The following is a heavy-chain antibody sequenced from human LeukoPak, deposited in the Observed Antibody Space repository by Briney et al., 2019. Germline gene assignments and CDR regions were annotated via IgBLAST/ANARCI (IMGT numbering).Heavy chain of an antibody. CDR3: AKGSVMITFGGVRYYYYMDV. V-gene: IGHV3-23*01. J-gene: IGHJ6*03. CDR1: GFTFSSYG. Sequence: GGTLRLSCAASGFTFSSYGMSWVRQAPGKGLEWVSAISGSGGSTYYADSVKGRFTISRDNSKNTLYLQMNSLRAEDTAVYYCAKGSVMITFGGVRYYYYMDVWGKGTTVTISS. D-gene: IGHD3-16*01. CDR2: ISGSGGST.